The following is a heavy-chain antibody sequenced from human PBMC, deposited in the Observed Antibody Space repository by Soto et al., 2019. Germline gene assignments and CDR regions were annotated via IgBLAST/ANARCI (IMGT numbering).Heavy chain of an antibody. CDR3: ARGNIVGATHAAFDI. V-gene: IGHV1-69*06. D-gene: IGHD1-26*01. Sequence: SVKFSCKASGGPFRSYAISWVRQAPGQGLEWMGGIIPIFGTANYAQKFKGRVTITADKSTSTAYMELSSLRSEDTAVYYCARGNIVGATHAAFDIWGQGTMVTVSS. J-gene: IGHJ3*02. CDR1: GGPFRSYA. CDR2: IIPIFGTA.